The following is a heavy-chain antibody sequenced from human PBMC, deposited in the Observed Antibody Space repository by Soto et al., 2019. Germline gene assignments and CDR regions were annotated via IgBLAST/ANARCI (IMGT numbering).Heavy chain of an antibody. CDR3: ARGYGDYVYGMDV. CDR1: GYTFTNYG. D-gene: IGHD4-17*01. V-gene: IGHV1-18*01. Sequence: QVQLVQSGAEVKKPGASVKVSCRSFGYTFTNYGITWARQAPGQGLEWMGWIGGYNGNTKYAQKFQGRVTMTTDIATSTAYMDLRSLRSDDTAVYDCARGYGDYVYGMDVWGQGTTVTVSS. CDR2: IGGYNGNT. J-gene: IGHJ6*02.